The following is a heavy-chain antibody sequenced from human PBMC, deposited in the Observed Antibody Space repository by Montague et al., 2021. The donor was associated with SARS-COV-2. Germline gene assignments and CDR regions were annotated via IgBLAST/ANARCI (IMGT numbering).Heavy chain of an antibody. Sequence: SETLSLICAVYGGSFGDDHWSWIRQPPGKGLEWIGNIRQSGRTNXNPSLKSRVTISVDTSKNQFSLKLTSVTAADTGLYFCARGHLSVSMIVVVFTSASYYFDYWGQGAQVTVSS. J-gene: IGHJ4*02. CDR1: GGSFGDDH. V-gene: IGHV4-34*01. CDR3: ARGHLSVSMIVVVFTSASYYFDY. D-gene: IGHD3-22*01. CDR2: IRQSGRT.